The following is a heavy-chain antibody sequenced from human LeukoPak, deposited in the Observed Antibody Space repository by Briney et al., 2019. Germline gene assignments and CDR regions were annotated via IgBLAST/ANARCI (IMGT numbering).Heavy chain of an antibody. CDR3: ARETLEWLPMSYYGMDV. D-gene: IGHD3-3*01. CDR2: ISSSSSTI. V-gene: IGHV3-48*02. J-gene: IGHJ6*02. CDR1: GFTFSSYS. Sequence: PGGSLRLSCAASGFTFSSYSMNWVRQAPGKGLEWVSYISSSSSTIYYADSVKGRFTISRDNAKNSLYLQMNSLRDEDTAVYYCARETLEWLPMSYYGMDVWGQGTTVTVSS.